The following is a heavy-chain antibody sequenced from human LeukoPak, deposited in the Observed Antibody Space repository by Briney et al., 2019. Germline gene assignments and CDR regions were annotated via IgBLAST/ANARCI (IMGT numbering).Heavy chain of an antibody. CDR3: ARGPKLGYNWFDP. V-gene: IGHV4-34*01. D-gene: IGHD6-13*01. J-gene: IGHJ5*02. CDR2: INHSGST. CDR1: GGSFSGYY. Sequence: SETLSLTCAVYGGSFSGYYWSWIRQPPGKGLEWIGEINHSGSTNCNPSLKSRVTISVDTSKNQFSLKLSSVTAADTAVYFCARGPKLGYNWFDPWGQGTLVTVSS.